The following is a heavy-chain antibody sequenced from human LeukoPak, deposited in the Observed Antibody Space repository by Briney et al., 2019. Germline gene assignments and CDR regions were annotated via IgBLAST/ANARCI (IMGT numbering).Heavy chain of an antibody. CDR1: GGTFSSYA. D-gene: IGHD2-2*01. CDR3: AREGSSPSWPRYFDL. Sequence: GASVKVSCKASGGTFSSYAISWVRQAPGQGLEWMGGIIPIFGTANYAQKFQGRVTITTDESTSTAYMELSSLRSEDTAVYYCAREGSSPSWPRYFDLWGRGTLVTVSS. CDR2: IIPIFGTA. J-gene: IGHJ2*01. V-gene: IGHV1-69*05.